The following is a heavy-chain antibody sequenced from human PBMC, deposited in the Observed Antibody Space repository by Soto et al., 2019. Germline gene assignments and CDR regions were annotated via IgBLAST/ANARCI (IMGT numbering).Heavy chain of an antibody. Sequence: ASVKVSCKASGGTFSSYAISWVRQAPGQGLEWMGGIIPIFGTANYAQKFQGRVTITADESTSTAYMELSSLRSEATAVYYCARDKWETGEAAFDIWGQGTMVTVSS. J-gene: IGHJ3*02. D-gene: IGHD1-1*01. CDR3: ARDKWETGEAAFDI. V-gene: IGHV1-69*13. CDR2: IIPIFGTA. CDR1: GGTFSSYA.